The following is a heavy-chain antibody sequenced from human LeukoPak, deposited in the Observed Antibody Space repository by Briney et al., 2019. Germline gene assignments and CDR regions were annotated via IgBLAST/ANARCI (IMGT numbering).Heavy chain of an antibody. CDR3: AREEDNYDILTGYYSPHWSY. J-gene: IGHJ4*02. Sequence: SVKVSCKASGGTFSSYAISWVRQAPGQGLEWMGRIIPILGIANYAQKFQGRVTITADKSTSTAYMELSSLRSEDTAVYYCAREEDNYDILTGYYSPHWSYWGQGTLVTVSS. D-gene: IGHD3-9*01. V-gene: IGHV1-69*04. CDR1: GGTFSSYA. CDR2: IIPILGIA.